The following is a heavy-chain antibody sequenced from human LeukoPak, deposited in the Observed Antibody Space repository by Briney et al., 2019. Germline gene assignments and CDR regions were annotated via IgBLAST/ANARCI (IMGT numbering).Heavy chain of an antibody. CDR2: IKKDGSEK. CDR1: GFTFSSYW. D-gene: IGHD6-13*01. V-gene: IGHV3-7*01. J-gene: IGHJ5*02. CDR3: ARARYSSSWYERDANWFDP. Sequence: GGSLRLSCAASGFTFSSYWMNWVRQAPGKGLEWVAKIKKDGSEKYYVDSVKGRFTISRDNAKNSLYLQMNSLRAEDTAVYYCARARYSSSWYERDANWFDPWGQGTLVTVSS.